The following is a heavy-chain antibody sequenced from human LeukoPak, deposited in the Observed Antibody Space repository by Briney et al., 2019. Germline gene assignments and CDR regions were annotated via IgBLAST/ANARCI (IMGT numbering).Heavy chain of an antibody. CDR3: ARDLGDEDCSGGSCYVWFDP. D-gene: IGHD2-15*01. J-gene: IGHJ5*02. V-gene: IGHV3-30-3*01. CDR2: ISYDGSNK. Sequence: PGRSLRLSCAASGFTFSSYAMHWVRQAPGKGLEWVAVISYDGSNKYYADSVKGRFTISRDNSKNTLYLQMNSLRVEDTAVYYCARDLGDEDCSGGSCYVWFDPWGQGTLVTVSS. CDR1: GFTFSSYA.